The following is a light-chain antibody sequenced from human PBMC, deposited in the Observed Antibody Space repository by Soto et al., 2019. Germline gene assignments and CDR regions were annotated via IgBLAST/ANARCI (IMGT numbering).Light chain of an antibody. J-gene: IGKJ1*01. CDR3: LQDYTYRWT. V-gene: IGKV1-6*01. CDR2: GAS. CDR1: QGISNE. Sequence: IQMTQSPSSLSASVGDRVTITCRASQGISNELGWYQQRPGKAPKVLIYGASNLQSGVPSRFSGSASGADFTLTISSLQPEDFATYYCLQDYTYRWTFGQGTKVDIK.